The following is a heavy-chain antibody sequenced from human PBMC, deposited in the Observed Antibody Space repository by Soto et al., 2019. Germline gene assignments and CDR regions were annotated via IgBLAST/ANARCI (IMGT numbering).Heavy chain of an antibody. CDR1: VFTFSSYW. V-gene: IGHV3-74*01. CDR2: INSDGSST. D-gene: IGHD4-4*01. Sequence: GGSLRLSCAASVFTFSSYWMHWVRQAPGKGLVWVSRINSDGSSTSYADSVKGRFTISRDNAKNTLYLQMNSLRAEDTAVYYCARPDSHDYNLDYWGQGTLVTVSS. J-gene: IGHJ4*02. CDR3: ARPDSHDYNLDY.